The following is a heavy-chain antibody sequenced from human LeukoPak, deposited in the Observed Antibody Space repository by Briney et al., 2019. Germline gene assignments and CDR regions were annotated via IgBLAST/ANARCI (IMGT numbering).Heavy chain of an antibody. CDR3: ARDSSGYYGKGSYFDY. J-gene: IGHJ4*02. CDR2: IYYSGST. D-gene: IGHD3-22*01. V-gene: IGHV4-39*01. Sequence: SGTLSLTCTVSGGSISSSSYYWGWIRQPPGKGLEWIGSIYYSGSTYYNPSLKSRVTISVDTSKNQFSLKLSSVTAADTAVYYCARDSSGYYGKGSYFDYWGQGTLVTVSS. CDR1: GGSISSSSYY.